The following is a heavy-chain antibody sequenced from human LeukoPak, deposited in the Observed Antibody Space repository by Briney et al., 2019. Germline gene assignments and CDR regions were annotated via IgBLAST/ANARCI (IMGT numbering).Heavy chain of an antibody. D-gene: IGHD6-6*01. CDR3: ARAIAARIDY. CDR1: GGSFSGYY. J-gene: IGHJ4*02. Sequence: KPSETLSLTCAVYGGSFSGYYWSWIRQPPGKGLEWIGEINHSGSTNYNPSLKSRVTISVDTSKNQFSLKLSSVTAADTAVYYCARAIAARIDYWGQGTLVTVSS. CDR2: INHSGST. V-gene: IGHV4-34*01.